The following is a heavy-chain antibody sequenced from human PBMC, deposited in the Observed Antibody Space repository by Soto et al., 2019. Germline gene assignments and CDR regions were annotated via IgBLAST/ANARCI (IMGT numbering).Heavy chain of an antibody. D-gene: IGHD5-18*01. Sequence: QVQLVESGGGVVQPGRSLRLSCAASGFTFSSYGMHWVRQAPGKGLEWVAVISYDGSNKYYADSVKGRFTISRDNSKNTLYLQMNSLRAEDTAVYYCAKDTRGYSYAGNFDYWGQGTLVTVSS. CDR2: ISYDGSNK. V-gene: IGHV3-30*18. CDR3: AKDTRGYSYAGNFDY. J-gene: IGHJ4*02. CDR1: GFTFSSYG.